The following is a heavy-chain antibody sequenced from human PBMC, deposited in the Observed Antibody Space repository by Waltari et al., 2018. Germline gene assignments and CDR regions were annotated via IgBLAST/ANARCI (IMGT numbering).Heavy chain of an antibody. CDR1: GYMFTSYW. V-gene: IGHV5-51*01. Sequence: EVQLVQSGAEVKRPGESLQISCKGSGYMFTSYWIGGVRQSPGKGLEWMGINDADDSDTGYSPSFQGQVTISADKSISTAYLQWSSLKASDTAMYYCARLYSSGWYPIDYWGQGTLVTVSS. D-gene: IGHD6-19*01. CDR3: ARLYSSGWYPIDY. CDR2: NDADDSDT. J-gene: IGHJ4*02.